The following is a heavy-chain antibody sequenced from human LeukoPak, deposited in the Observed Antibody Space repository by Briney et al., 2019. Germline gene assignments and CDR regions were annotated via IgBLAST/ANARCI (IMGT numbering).Heavy chain of an antibody. CDR1: GFTFSTYW. D-gene: IGHD1-26*01. J-gene: IGHJ6*03. CDR3: ASGSAAYYYYYIDV. V-gene: IGHV3-74*01. CDR2: INTDGSGA. Sequence: GGSLRLSCAPSGFTFSTYWMHWVRQSPGEGLVWVSRINTDGSGANYADSVNGRFTISRDNAKNTLYLQMNSLRAEDTAVYYCASGSAAYYYYYIDVWGKGTTVTVSS.